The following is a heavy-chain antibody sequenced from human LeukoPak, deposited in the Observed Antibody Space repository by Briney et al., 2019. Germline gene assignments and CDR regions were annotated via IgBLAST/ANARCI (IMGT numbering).Heavy chain of an antibody. CDR1: GGTFSSYA. V-gene: IGHV1-69*04. CDR2: IIPILGIA. J-gene: IGHJ4*02. Sequence: SVKVSCKASGGTFSSYAISWVRQAPGQGLEWMGRIIPILGIANYAQKFQGRVTITADKSTSTAYMELSSLRSEDTAVYYCASIRYCSGGSGFPPDYWGQGTLVTVSS. CDR3: ASIRYCSGGSGFPPDY. D-gene: IGHD2-15*01.